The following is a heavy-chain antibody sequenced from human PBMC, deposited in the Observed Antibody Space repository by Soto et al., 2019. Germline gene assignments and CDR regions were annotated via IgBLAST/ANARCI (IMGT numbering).Heavy chain of an antibody. CDR1: GFSFSAAGVG. V-gene: IGHV2-5*02. J-gene: IGHJ3*01. CDR2: IYWDDDT. D-gene: IGHD3-16*01. CDR3: AHAFGVTSWPNDAFDV. Sequence: QLTLNESGPPLVKPTQTLTLTCIFSGFSFSAAGVGVGWIRQPPGKALQWLALIYWDDDTRYRPSLKSRLTITKDSSKTQVVLTMTNMDPLDTATYYCAHAFGVTSWPNDAFDVWGQGTVFTVSA.